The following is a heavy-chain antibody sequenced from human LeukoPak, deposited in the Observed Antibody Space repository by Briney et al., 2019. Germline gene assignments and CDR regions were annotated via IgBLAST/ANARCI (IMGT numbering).Heavy chain of an antibody. Sequence: GETLKISCKGSGYSLTSYWIGWVRQMPGKGLEWMGIIYPGDSDTRYSPSFQGQVTISADKSISTAYLQWSSLKASDTAMYYCARQSGGVVVVAAAFDYWGQGTLVTVSS. CDR2: IYPGDSDT. V-gene: IGHV5-51*01. D-gene: IGHD2-15*01. CDR3: ARQSGGVVVVAAAFDY. CDR1: GYSLTSYW. J-gene: IGHJ4*02.